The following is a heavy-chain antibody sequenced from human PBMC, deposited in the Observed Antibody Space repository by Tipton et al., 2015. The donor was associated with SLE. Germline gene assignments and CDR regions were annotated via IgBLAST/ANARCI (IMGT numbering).Heavy chain of an antibody. CDR1: GGSISSYY. CDR3: ARLIQGGTLEH. Sequence: TLSLTCTVSGGSISSYYWSWIRQHPGQGLEYIGYIYYSGTSYCIPSLKSRVTISVDTSKNEFSLRLSSVTAADTAVYYCARLIQGGTLEHWGQGTPVTVSS. J-gene: IGHJ1*01. V-gene: IGHV4-59*12. CDR2: IYYSGTS. D-gene: IGHD1-26*01.